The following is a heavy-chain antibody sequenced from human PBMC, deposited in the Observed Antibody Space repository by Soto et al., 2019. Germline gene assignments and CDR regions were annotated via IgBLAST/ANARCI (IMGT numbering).Heavy chain of an antibody. J-gene: IGHJ4*02. CDR3: ARGGVKYYYDSSGYYIGFLDY. CDR2: IYYSGST. CDR1: GGPVSSGSYY. V-gene: IGHV4-61*01. Sequence: TLSLTCTVSGGPVSSGSYYWSWIRQPPGKGLEWIGYIYYSGSTNYNPSLKSRVTISVDTSKNQFSLKLSSVTAADTAVYYCARGGVKYYYDSSGYYIGFLDYWGQGTLVTSPQ. D-gene: IGHD3-22*01.